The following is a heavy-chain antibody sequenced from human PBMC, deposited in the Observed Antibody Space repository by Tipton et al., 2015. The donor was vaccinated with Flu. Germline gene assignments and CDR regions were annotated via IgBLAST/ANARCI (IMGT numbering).Heavy chain of an antibody. V-gene: IGHV4-59*01. CDR2: IYYSGST. CDR1: GGSISSYY. CDR3: ARDLDAFDI. Sequence: LRLSCTVSGGSISSYYWSWIRQPPGKGLEWIGYIYYSGSTNYNPSLKSRVTISVDTSKNQFSLKLSSVTAADTAVYYCARDLDAFDIWGQGTMVTVSS. J-gene: IGHJ3*02.